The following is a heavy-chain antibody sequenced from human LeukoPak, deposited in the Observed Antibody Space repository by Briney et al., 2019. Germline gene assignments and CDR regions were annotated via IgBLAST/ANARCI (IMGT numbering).Heavy chain of an antibody. Sequence: SETLSLTCTVSGGSISSYYWTWIRQPPGKGLEWIGYIYYSGGTNYNPSLKSRVTISVDTSKNQFSLKLSSVTAADTAVYYCARDEYSSSAPLFDYWGQGTLVTVSS. CDR2: IYYSGGT. J-gene: IGHJ4*02. CDR1: GGSISSYY. V-gene: IGHV4-59*01. CDR3: ARDEYSSSAPLFDY. D-gene: IGHD6-6*01.